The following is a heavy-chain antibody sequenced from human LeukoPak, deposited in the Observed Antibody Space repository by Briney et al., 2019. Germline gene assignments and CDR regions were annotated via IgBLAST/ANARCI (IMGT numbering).Heavy chain of an antibody. V-gene: IGHV3-30*07. J-gene: IGHJ4*02. CDR1: GFTFSSYA. CDR3: NTDSLVSNY. D-gene: IGHD2-8*02. CDR2: ISYNGNNK. Sequence: GGSLRLSCAASGFTFSSYAMHWVRQAPGKGLEWVTFISYNGNNKYYADSVKGRFTISRDNSKNTLYLQMNSLKTEDTAIYYCNTDSLVSNYWGQGTLVTVSS.